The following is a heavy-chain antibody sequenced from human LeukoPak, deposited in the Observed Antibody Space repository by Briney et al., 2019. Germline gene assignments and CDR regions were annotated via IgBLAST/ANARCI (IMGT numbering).Heavy chain of an antibody. J-gene: IGHJ5*02. Sequence: ASVKVSCKASGGTFSSYAISWVRQAPGQGLEWMGWISAYNGNTNYAQKLQGRVTMTTDTSTSTAYMELRSLRSDDTAVYYCARRVVRGNWFDPWGQGTLVTVSS. CDR2: ISAYNGNT. CDR1: GGTFSSYA. D-gene: IGHD3-10*01. V-gene: IGHV1-18*01. CDR3: ARRVVRGNWFDP.